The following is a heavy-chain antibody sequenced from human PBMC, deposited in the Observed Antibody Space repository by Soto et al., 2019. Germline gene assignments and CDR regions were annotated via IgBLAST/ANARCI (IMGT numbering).Heavy chain of an antibody. CDR2: IYSGGTT. J-gene: IGHJ2*01. D-gene: IGHD3-16*02. CDR3: ARDRYDYIWGTYRSNWHFDL. Sequence: HPGGSLRLSCAASGFTVSSNYMSWVRQAPGKGLEWVSVIYSGGTTYYADSVKGRFTLSRHNSNNTIYLQMNSLRPEDTAVYYCARDRYDYIWGTYRSNWHFDLWGRGTLVTVSS. V-gene: IGHV3-53*04. CDR1: GFTVSSNY.